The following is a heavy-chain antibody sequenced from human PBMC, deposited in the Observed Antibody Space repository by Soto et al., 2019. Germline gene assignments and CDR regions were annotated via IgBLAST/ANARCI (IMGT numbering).Heavy chain of an antibody. J-gene: IGHJ6*01. V-gene: IGHV1-2*02. D-gene: IGHD2-2*01. CDR3: ARERYQVISDGMDV. CDR2: INPETGGT. Sequence: QVQLVQSGADVKTPGASVRVSCKASGYTFTGYYVHWVREAPGQGLEWMGWINPETGGTSYAQKFQGRVTLSRDTSINTAYLELSRLRFGDAAVYFCARERYQVISDGMDVW. CDR1: GYTFTGYY.